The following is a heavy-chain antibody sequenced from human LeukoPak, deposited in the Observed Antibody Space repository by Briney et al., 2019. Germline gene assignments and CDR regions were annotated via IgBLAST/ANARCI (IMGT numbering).Heavy chain of an antibody. J-gene: IGHJ6*03. D-gene: IGHD4-11*01. V-gene: IGHV3-15*01. CDR3: TTDHQTTVSPYYYYYYMDV. Sequence: GGSLRLSCAASGFTFTNAWMSWVRQAPGKGLEWVGRIKSKIDGGTTDYAAPVKGRFTISRDDSKNTLYLQMNSLKTEDTAVYYCTTDHQTTVSPYYYYYYMDVWGKGTTVTVSS. CDR1: GFTFTNAW. CDR2: IKSKIDGGTT.